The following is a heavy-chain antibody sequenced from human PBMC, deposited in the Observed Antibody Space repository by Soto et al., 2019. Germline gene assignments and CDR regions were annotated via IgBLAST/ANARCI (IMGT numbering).Heavy chain of an antibody. CDR1: GYTFTNYF. Sequence: QVQLVQSGPEVKEPGASVKVACKTSGYTFTNYFVHWVRQAPGQGLEWMGAINPGNRIKSYALKFQGRVTMTRETSTNTAYLELSSLRSEDTAVYSCAKYPNYYDFWAGSYYFHGMDVWGQGTTVTVSS. V-gene: IGHV1-46*01. D-gene: IGHD3-3*01. CDR3: AKYPNYYDFWAGSYYFHGMDV. J-gene: IGHJ6*02. CDR2: INPGNRIK.